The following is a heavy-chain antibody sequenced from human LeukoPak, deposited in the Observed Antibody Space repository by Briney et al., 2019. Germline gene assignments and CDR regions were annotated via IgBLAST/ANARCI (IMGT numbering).Heavy chain of an antibody. D-gene: IGHD1-1*01. CDR2: INSDGSST. Sequence: GGSLRLSCAASGITFSRYWMHWVRQAPGKGLVWVSRINSDGSSTSYADSVKGRFTISRDNAKNTLYLQMNSLRAEDTAVYYCAREVNWNDVKYWGQGTLVTVSS. J-gene: IGHJ4*02. CDR3: AREVNWNDVKY. V-gene: IGHV3-74*01. CDR1: GITFSRYW.